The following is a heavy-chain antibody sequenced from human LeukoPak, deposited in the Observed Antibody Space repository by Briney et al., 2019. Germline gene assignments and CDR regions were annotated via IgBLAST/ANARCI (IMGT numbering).Heavy chain of an antibody. CDR1: GSSISRSNW. D-gene: IGHD1-14*01. V-gene: IGHV4-4*02. Sequence: PSETLSLTCTVSGSSISRSNWWSWVRQSPEKGPEWIGEIFYSGTTNYNPSLKSRVTVSIDRSKNQFSLNLTSVTAADTAVYYCTRKMGVGGTRPFDYWGRGTLVTVSS. J-gene: IGHJ4*02. CDR2: IFYSGTT. CDR3: TRKMGVGGTRPFDY.